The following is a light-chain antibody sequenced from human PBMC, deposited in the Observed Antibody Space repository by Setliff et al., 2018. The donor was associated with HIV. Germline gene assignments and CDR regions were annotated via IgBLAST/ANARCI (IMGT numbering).Light chain of an antibody. V-gene: IGLV2-8*01. J-gene: IGLJ1*01. CDR2: EGT. Sequence: QSALTQPPSASGSPGQSVTISCTGTSSDVGGYNYVSWYQQHPGKTPKLMIYEGTKRPSGVPDRFSGSKSGNTASLTVSGLQAEDEADYYCRSFAGSNKVFGTGTKVTVL. CDR3: RSFAGSNKV. CDR1: SSDVGGYNY.